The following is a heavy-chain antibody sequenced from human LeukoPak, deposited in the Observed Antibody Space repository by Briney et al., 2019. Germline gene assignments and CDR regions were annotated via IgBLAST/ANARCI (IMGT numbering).Heavy chain of an antibody. J-gene: IGHJ4*02. D-gene: IGHD2-8*02. CDR2: INPSGTNT. CDR3: AREESGGYFDF. Sequence: ASVKVSRKASGYTFTSYYMHWVRQAPGQGLEWMGLINPSGTNTNYARKFRGRVTMTRDTSTSTVYMDLSSLRSEDTAMYFCAREESGGYFDFWGQGTLVTVSS. CDR1: GYTFTSYY. V-gene: IGHV1-46*01.